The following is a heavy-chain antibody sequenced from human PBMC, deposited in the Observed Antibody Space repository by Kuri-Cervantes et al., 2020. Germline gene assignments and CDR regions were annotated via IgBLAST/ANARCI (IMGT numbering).Heavy chain of an antibody. Sequence: SETLSLTCTVSGGSISSGSYYWSWIRQPAGKGLEWIGRIYTSGSTNYNPSLKSRVTISVDRSKNQFSLKLSSVTAADTAVYYCARDATNYDYVWGSYRTYGMDVWGQGTTVTVSS. CDR3: ARDATNYDYVWGSYRTYGMDV. CDR2: IYTSGST. CDR1: GGSISSGSYY. J-gene: IGHJ6*02. V-gene: IGHV4-61*02. D-gene: IGHD3-16*02.